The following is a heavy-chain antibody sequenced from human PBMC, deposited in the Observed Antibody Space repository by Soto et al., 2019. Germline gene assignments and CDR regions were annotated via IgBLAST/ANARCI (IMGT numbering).Heavy chain of an antibody. D-gene: IGHD5-12*01. CDR1: GFTFSSYG. V-gene: IGHV3-30*18. CDR3: AKGLGQSGYDSLNAFDI. CDR2: ISYDGSNK. J-gene: IGHJ3*02. Sequence: QVQLAESGGGVVQPGRSLRLSCAASGFTFSSYGMHWVRQAPGKGLEWVAVISYDGSNKYYADSVKGRFTISRDNSKNTLYLQMNSLRAEDTAVYYCAKGLGQSGYDSLNAFDIWGQGTMVTVSS.